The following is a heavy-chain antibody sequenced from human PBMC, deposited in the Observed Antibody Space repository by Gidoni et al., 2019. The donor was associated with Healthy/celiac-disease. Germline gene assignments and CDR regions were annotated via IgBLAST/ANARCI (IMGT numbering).Heavy chain of an antibody. J-gene: IGHJ4*02. CDR2: IYYSGST. V-gene: IGHV4-59*01. CDR1: GVSISSYY. D-gene: IGHD5-18*01. Sequence: QVPLQESGPGLVQPSETLSLTCTVSGVSISSYYWSWLRQPPGKGLEWLGYIYYSGSTNYNPSLKSRVTISVDTSKNQFSLKLSSVTAADTAVYYCARAPSYSYGDFDYWGQGTLVTVSS. CDR3: ARAPSYSYGDFDY.